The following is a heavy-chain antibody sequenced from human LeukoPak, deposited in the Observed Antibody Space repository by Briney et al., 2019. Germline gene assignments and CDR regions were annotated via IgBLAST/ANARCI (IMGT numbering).Heavy chain of an antibody. CDR1: GDTFNNYA. Sequence: ASVKVSCKASGDTFNNYAFNWVQQAPGQGPEWMGGTIPIFGTVKAAQKFQGRVTITTDESTSTSYMELSSLTSEDTAVYYCARGGRPLGYFYMDVWGKGTTVIVSS. CDR3: ARGGRPLGYFYMDV. CDR2: TIPIFGTV. J-gene: IGHJ6*03. V-gene: IGHV1-69*05.